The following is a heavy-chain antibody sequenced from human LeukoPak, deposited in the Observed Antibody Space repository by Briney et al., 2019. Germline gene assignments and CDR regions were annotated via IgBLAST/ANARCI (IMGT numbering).Heavy chain of an antibody. CDR2: IRWNSGSI. CDR1: GFTFNDYG. Sequence: GRSLRLSCAASGFTFNDYGMPWVRQAPGKGLEWVSGIRWNSGSIDYADSVKGRFTISRDNAKNSLYLQMNSLRAEDTALYYWAKGVGRTMVYSKYYWGQGTLVTVSS. CDR3: AKGVGRTMVYSKYY. V-gene: IGHV3-9*01. D-gene: IGHD3-10*01. J-gene: IGHJ4*02.